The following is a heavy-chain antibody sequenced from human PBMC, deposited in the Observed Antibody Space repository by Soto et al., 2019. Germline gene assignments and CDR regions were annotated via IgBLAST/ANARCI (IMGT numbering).Heavy chain of an antibody. CDR2: ISSSGSTI. Sequence: PGGSLRLSCAASGFTFSDYYMSWIRQAPGKGLEWVSYISSSGSTIYYADSVKGRFTISRDNAKNSLYLQMNSLRAEDTAVYYCARGEHPHSSPDYGDYVVYWGQGTLVTVSS. J-gene: IGHJ4*02. CDR1: GFTFSDYY. V-gene: IGHV3-11*01. D-gene: IGHD4-17*01. CDR3: ARGEHPHSSPDYGDYVVY.